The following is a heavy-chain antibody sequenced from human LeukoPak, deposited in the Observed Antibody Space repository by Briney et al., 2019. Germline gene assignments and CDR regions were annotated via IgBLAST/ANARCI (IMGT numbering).Heavy chain of an antibody. Sequence: PGGSLRLSCAASGFTFSSYWMSWVRQAPGKGLEWVANIKQDGSEKYYVDSVKGRFTISRDNSNRTLFLEMSSLRVEDTAVYYCAREGTYYDSSGYYVSWGQGTLVTVSS. D-gene: IGHD3-22*01. V-gene: IGHV3-7*01. CDR2: IKQDGSEK. CDR1: GFTFSSYW. CDR3: AREGTYYDSSGYYVS. J-gene: IGHJ5*02.